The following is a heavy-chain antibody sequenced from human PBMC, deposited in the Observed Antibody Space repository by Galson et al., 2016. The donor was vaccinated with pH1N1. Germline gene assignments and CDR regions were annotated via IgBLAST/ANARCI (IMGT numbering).Heavy chain of an antibody. CDR2: IGSSGNV. J-gene: IGHJ4*02. CDR1: GFTLSDYY. Sequence: SLRLSCAASGFTLSDYYMNWIRETPERGLEWLSSIGSSGNVAYAASVKGRFTISRDNAQNSLLLQMDSRGVDDTALYYCVWEWGIGAAGPLDSWGQGALVIVSS. D-gene: IGHD6-13*01. V-gene: IGHV3-11*01. CDR3: VWEWGIGAAGPLDS.